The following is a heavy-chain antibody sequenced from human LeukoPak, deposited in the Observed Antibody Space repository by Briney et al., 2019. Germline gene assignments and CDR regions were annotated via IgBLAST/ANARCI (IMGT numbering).Heavy chain of an antibody. CDR1: GYTFTGYY. CDR2: INPNSGDT. D-gene: IGHD3-3*01. V-gene: IGHV1-2*06. CDR3: ARSNLRFLEWLLHY. Sequence: ASVKVSCKASGYTFTGYYIHWVRQAPGQGLEWMGRINPNSGDTNYAQKFQGRVTMTRDTSISTAYMELSRLRSDDTAVYYCARSNLRFLEWLLHYWGQGTLVTVSS. J-gene: IGHJ4*02.